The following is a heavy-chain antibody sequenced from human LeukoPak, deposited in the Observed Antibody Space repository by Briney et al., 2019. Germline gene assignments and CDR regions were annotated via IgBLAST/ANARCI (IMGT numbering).Heavy chain of an antibody. CDR3: ARRDSSSWSFDY. CDR1: GYTFTSYG. CDR2: SSGYNGNT. Sequence: ASVKVSCKASGYTFTSYGISWVRQAPGQGLEWMGWSSGYNGNTKYAQKLQGRVSMTTDTSTSTAHMELRSLRSDDTAVYYCARRDSSSWSFDYWGQGTLVTVSS. J-gene: IGHJ4*02. V-gene: IGHV1-18*01. D-gene: IGHD6-13*01.